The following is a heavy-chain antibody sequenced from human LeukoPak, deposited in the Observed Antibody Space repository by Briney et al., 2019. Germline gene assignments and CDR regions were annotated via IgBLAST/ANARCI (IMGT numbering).Heavy chain of an antibody. Sequence: GGSLRLSCAASGFTFSSSWMSWVRQAPGKGLEWVANIKQDGSEKYYVDSVKGRFTISRDNAKNSLYLQMNSLRAEDTAVYYCARDVPYSGSYDYWGQGTLVTVSS. CDR1: GFTFSSSW. J-gene: IGHJ4*02. CDR2: IKQDGSEK. D-gene: IGHD1-26*01. CDR3: ARDVPYSGSYDY. V-gene: IGHV3-7*01.